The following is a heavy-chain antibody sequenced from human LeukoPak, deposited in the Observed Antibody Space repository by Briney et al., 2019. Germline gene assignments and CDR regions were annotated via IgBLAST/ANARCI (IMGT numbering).Heavy chain of an antibody. CDR2: MNPNSGNT. CDR1: GYTFTNSG. Sequence: ASVKVSCKASGYTFTNSGVNWVRQATGQGLEWMGWMNPNSGNTGYAQKFQGRITMTRNTSISTAYMELSSLRSEDTAVYYCAAQRGVRGVPWGQGTLVTVSS. CDR3: AAQRGVRGVP. J-gene: IGHJ5*02. D-gene: IGHD3-10*01. V-gene: IGHV1-8*02.